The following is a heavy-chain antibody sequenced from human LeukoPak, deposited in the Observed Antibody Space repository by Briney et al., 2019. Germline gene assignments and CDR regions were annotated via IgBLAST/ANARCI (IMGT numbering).Heavy chain of an antibody. Sequence: GGSLRLSCVASGVTLSNYAMSWVRQAPGKGLEWVSSISSSSSYIYYADSMKGRFTISRDNAKDSLYLQMNSLRAEDTAVYYCARGHDYWGQGTLVTVSS. J-gene: IGHJ4*02. CDR1: GVTLSNYA. V-gene: IGHV3-21*01. CDR3: ARGHDY. CDR2: ISSSSSYI.